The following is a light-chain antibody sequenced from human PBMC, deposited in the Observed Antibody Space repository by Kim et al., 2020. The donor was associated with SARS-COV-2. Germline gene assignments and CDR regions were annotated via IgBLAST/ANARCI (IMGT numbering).Light chain of an antibody. CDR3: CSYSTNNLYL. CDR2: AGT. CDR1: NRDVGSDNL. J-gene: IGLJ1*01. Sequence: QSALTQPASVSGSPGQSITISCTGTNRDVGSDNLVSWYQQHPGKVPRLIIYAGTQRPSGVPPRFSGSKSGNTASLTISGLQADDEADYFCCSYSTNNLYLFGTGTKVTVL. V-gene: IGLV2-23*01.